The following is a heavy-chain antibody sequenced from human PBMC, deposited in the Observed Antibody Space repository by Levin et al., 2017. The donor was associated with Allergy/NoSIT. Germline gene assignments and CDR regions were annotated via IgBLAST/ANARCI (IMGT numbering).Heavy chain of an antibody. Sequence: GESLKISCAASGFTFSSYAMHWVRQAPGKGLEYVSAISSNGGSTYYANSVKGRFTISRDNSKNTLYLQMGSLRAEDMAVYYCAREKYGSGSYYRYYFDYWGQGTLVTVSS. CDR2: ISSNGGST. J-gene: IGHJ4*02. V-gene: IGHV3-64*01. CDR3: AREKYGSGSYYRYYFDY. CDR1: GFTFSSYA. D-gene: IGHD3-10*01.